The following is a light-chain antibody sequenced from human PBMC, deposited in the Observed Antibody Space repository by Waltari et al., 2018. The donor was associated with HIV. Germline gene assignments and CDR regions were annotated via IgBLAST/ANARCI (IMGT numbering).Light chain of an antibody. Sequence: SVLTKPTSASGTPGTKITIPCSGTTSNIGRNSVNCDQQFSGAAPKLLIFSNNQHPSGVPARFSGSKSGSAASLAISGLHTDDEAIYHCATWDDTLSGPVFGGGTKLTVL. CDR1: TSNIGRNS. V-gene: IGLV1-44*01. CDR3: ATWDDTLSGPV. CDR2: SNN. J-gene: IGLJ3*02.